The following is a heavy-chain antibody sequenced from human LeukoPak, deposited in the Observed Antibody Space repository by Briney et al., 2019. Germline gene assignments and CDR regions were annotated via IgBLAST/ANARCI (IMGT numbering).Heavy chain of an antibody. J-gene: IGHJ4*02. D-gene: IGHD2-2*01. CDR3: ARDRVQVVVVPAAIVY. V-gene: IGHV1-2*02. CDR1: GYTFTGYY. CDR2: INPNSGGT. Sequence: VASVKVSCKASGYTFTGYYMHWVRQAPGQGLEWMGWINPNSGGTNYAQKFQGRVTMTRDTSISTAYMELSRLRSDDSAVYYCARDRVQVVVVPAAIVYWGQGTLVTVSS.